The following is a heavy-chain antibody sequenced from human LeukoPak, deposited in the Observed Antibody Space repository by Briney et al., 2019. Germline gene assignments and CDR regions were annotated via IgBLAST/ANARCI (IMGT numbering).Heavy chain of an antibody. Sequence: GGSLRLSCAASGFTVSSNYMSWVRQAPGKGLEWVSVIYSGGSTYYADSVKGRFTISRDNSKNTLYLQMNSLRAEDTAVYYCASEFRGHYFDYWGQGTLVTVSS. CDR1: GFTVSSNY. CDR2: IYSGGST. J-gene: IGHJ4*02. CDR3: ASEFRGHYFDY. V-gene: IGHV3-66*02. D-gene: IGHD2-21*01.